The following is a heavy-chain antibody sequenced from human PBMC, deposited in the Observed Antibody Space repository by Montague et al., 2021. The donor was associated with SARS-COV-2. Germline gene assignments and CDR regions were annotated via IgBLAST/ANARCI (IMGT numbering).Heavy chain of an antibody. J-gene: IGHJ5*02. CDR2: IYYSGST. D-gene: IGHD2-15*01. CDR3: ARALHCSGGSCYPNWFDP. Sequence: SETLSLTCTVSGGSISSCYWSWIRQPPGTGLEWIWYIYYSGSTNYNPSLKSRVTISVDTSKNQFSLKLSSVTAADTAVYYCARALHCSGGSCYPNWFDPWGQGALVTVSS. V-gene: IGHV4-59*01. CDR1: GGSISSCY.